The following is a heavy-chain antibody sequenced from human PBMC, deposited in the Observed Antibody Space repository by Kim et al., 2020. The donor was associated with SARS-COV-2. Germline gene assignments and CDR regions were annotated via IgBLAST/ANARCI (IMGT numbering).Heavy chain of an antibody. V-gene: IGHV4-34*01. J-gene: IGHJ3*02. Sequence: SETLSLTCAVYGGSFSGYYWSWIRQPPGKGLEWIGEINHSGSTNYNPSLKSRVTISVDTSKNQFSLKLSSVTAADTAVYYCASWDGAAAGREDIWGQGTMVTVPS. CDR3: ASWDGAAAGREDI. CDR1: GGSFSGYY. D-gene: IGHD6-13*01. CDR2: INHSGST.